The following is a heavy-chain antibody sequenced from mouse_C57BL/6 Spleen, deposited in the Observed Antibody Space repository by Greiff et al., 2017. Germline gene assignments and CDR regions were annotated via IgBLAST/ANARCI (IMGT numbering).Heavy chain of an antibody. J-gene: IGHJ2*01. Sequence: EVMLVESGGGLVKPGGSLKLSCAASGFTFSDYGMHWVRQAPEKGLEWVAYISSGSSTIYYADKVKGRFTISRDNAKNTLFLQMTSLRSEDTAMYYCARNVRGYLDYWGQGTTLTVSS. CDR3: ARNVRGYLDY. V-gene: IGHV5-17*01. CDR1: GFTFSDYG. CDR2: ISSGSSTI.